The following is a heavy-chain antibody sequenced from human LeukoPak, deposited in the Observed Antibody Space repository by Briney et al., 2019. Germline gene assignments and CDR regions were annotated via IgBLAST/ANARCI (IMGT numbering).Heavy chain of an antibody. Sequence: ASVKVSCKVSGYTLTELSMHWVRQAPGKGLEWMGGFDPEDGGTIYAQKFQGRVTMTEDTSTDTAYMELSSLRSEDTAVYYCATTYYYDSSGYYYFDYWGQGTLVTVSS. CDR3: ATTYYYDSSGYYYFDY. CDR1: GYTLTELS. CDR2: FDPEDGGT. J-gene: IGHJ4*02. V-gene: IGHV1-24*01. D-gene: IGHD3-22*01.